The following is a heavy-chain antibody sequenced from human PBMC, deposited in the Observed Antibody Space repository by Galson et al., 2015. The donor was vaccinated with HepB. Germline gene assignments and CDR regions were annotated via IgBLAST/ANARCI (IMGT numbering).Heavy chain of an antibody. D-gene: IGHD3/OR15-3a*01. V-gene: IGHV3-21*01. CDR2: ISSSSSYI. Sequence: SLRLSCAASGFTFSSYSMNWVRQAPGKGLEWVSSISSSSSYIYYADSVKGRFTISRDNAKNSLYLQMNSLRAEDTAVYYCAREDGLLDNWYFDLWGRGTLVTVSS. CDR3: AREDGLLDNWYFDL. CDR1: GFTFSSYS. J-gene: IGHJ2*01.